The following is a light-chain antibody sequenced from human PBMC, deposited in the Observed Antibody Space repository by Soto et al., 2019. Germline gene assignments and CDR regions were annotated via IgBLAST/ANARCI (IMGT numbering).Light chain of an antibody. Sequence: DIQMTQSPSSVSASVGDRVTITCRASQHINIYLTWYQKRPGKAPKLLIYGGSTLQPGVPSRFSGRGSGTEFTLTISSLQPEDFATYHCLQTSSFPFTFGGGTKVELK. V-gene: IGKV1-12*02. CDR3: LQTSSFPFT. CDR1: QHINIY. J-gene: IGKJ4*02. CDR2: GGS.